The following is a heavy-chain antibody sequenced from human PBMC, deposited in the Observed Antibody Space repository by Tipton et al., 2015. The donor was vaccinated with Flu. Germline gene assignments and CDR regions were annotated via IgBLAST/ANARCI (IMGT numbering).Heavy chain of an antibody. J-gene: IGHJ4*02. CDR2: IRSDVSYK. CDR1: GFAFSSYG. CDR3: ARGYDILTDGGGYFDY. V-gene: IGHV3-30*02. D-gene: IGHD3-9*01. Sequence: QVQLVQSGGGVVQPGGSLRLSCAASGFAFSSYGMNWVRQAPGKGLEWVAFIRSDVSYKHYADSVKGRFTISRDNSKNTLYLQMNSLRAEDTAVYYCARGYDILTDGGGYFDYWGQGTLVAVSS.